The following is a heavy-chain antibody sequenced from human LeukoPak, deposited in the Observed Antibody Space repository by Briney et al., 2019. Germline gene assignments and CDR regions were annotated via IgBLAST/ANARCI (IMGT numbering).Heavy chain of an antibody. V-gene: IGHV1-2*02. CDR3: ASSYSSGWYYFDY. D-gene: IGHD6-19*01. J-gene: IGHJ4*02. Sequence: ASVKVSRKASGYIFTGYYMHWVRQAPGQGLEWMGWINPYGGTNYARKFQGRVTMTRDTSISTAYMELSRLRSDDTAVYYCASSYSSGWYYFDYWGQGTLVTVSS. CDR1: GYIFTGYY. CDR2: INPYGGT.